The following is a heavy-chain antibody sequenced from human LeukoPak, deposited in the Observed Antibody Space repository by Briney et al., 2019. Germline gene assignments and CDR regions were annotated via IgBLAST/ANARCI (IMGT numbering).Heavy chain of an antibody. D-gene: IGHD5-12*01. V-gene: IGHV4-59*01. Sequence: PSETLSLTCAVSGASINDFYWTWIRQPPGKGLEWIGYVYYGGSTNYNPSLKSRVSMSVDTSKNQFSLTLTSVTVADTAFYYCATGGIRGYSAFDNLDFWGLGTHVTVSS. CDR2: VYYGGST. J-gene: IGHJ4*02. CDR3: ATGGIRGYSAFDNLDF. CDR1: GASINDFY.